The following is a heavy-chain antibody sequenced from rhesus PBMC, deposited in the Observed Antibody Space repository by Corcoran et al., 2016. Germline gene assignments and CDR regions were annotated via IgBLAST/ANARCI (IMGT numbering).Heavy chain of an antibody. Sequence: QLQLQESGPGLVKPSETLSVTCAVSVGSISSSYWSWIRQAPGKGLEWIGYIDGSGRSTNDNPSPKSRVTLSVDTSKTQLSLKLSSVTAAYTAVYCCASGYSGSSWGQGVLVTVSS. J-gene: IGHJ4*01. CDR2: IDGSGRST. D-gene: IGHD6-25*01. V-gene: IGHV4-169*02. CDR3: ASGYSGSS. CDR1: VGSISSSY.